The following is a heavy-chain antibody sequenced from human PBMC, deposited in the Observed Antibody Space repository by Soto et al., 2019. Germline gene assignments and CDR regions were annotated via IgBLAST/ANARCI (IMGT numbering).Heavy chain of an antibody. CDR1: GYTFTSYY. CDR2: INPSGGST. V-gene: IGHV1-46*01. CDR3: AREGPDYYDSSGYFLRGSAMAGFDY. D-gene: IGHD3-22*01. J-gene: IGHJ4*02. Sequence: GASVKVSCKASGYTFTSYYMHWVRQAPGQGLEWMGIINPSGGSTSYAQKFQGRVTMTRDTSTSTGYMELSSLRSEDTAVYYCAREGPDYYDSSGYFLRGSAMAGFDYWGQGTLVTVSS.